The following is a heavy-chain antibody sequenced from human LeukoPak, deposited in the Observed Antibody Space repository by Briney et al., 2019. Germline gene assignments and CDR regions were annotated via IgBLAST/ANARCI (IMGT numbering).Heavy chain of an antibody. V-gene: IGHV4-34*01. CDR2: INHSGST. Sequence: SETQSLTCAVYGGSFSGYYWSWIRQPPGKGLEWIGEINHSGSTNYNPSLKSRVTISVDTSKNQFSLKLSSVTAADTAVYYCARGAPMVRGAPQPNWFDPWGQGTLVTVSS. J-gene: IGHJ5*02. CDR1: GGSFSGYY. CDR3: ARGAPMVRGAPQPNWFDP. D-gene: IGHD3-10*01.